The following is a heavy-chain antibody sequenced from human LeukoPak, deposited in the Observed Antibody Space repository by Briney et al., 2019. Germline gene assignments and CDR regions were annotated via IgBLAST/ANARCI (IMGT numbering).Heavy chain of an antibody. CDR3: ARSRSYNHFDY. Sequence: QPGGSLRLSCAASVFTFSSYDMHWVRQATGKGLEWVSAIGSAGDTYYPGSVKGRFTISRENAKNSLYLQMNSLRAGDTAVYYCARSRSYNHFDYWGQGTLVTVSS. J-gene: IGHJ4*02. V-gene: IGHV3-13*01. D-gene: IGHD1-14*01. CDR1: VFTFSSYD. CDR2: IGSAGDT.